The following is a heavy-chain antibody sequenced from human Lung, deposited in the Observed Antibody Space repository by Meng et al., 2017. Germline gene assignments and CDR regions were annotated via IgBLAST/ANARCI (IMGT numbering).Heavy chain of an antibody. D-gene: IGHD2-21*02. CDR2: INAGNGNT. Sequence: QVPLGQAGAKVNKPGASMKVTCKASGYTFTSYAMHWVRQAPGQRLEWMGWINAGNGNTKYSQKFQGRVTITRDTSASTAYMELSSLRSEDTAVYYCARGDYCGGDCYWFDYWGQGTLVTVSS. CDR3: ARGDYCGGDCYWFDY. CDR1: GYTFTSYA. J-gene: IGHJ4*02. V-gene: IGHV1-3*01.